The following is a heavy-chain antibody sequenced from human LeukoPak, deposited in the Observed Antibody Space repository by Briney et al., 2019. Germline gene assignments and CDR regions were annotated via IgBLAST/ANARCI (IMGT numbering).Heavy chain of an antibody. V-gene: IGHV3-23*01. D-gene: IGHD2-2*01. CDR3: TRNPYCSSTSCSLSYFDY. Sequence: GVSLRLSCAASGFTFSSYAMSWVRQAPGKGLEWVSIISGSGGSTYYADSVKGRFTLSRDNSENTLYLQMNSLKTEDTAVYHCTRNPYCSSTSCSLSYFDYWGQGTLVTVSS. CDR2: ISGSGGST. J-gene: IGHJ4*02. CDR1: GFTFSSYA.